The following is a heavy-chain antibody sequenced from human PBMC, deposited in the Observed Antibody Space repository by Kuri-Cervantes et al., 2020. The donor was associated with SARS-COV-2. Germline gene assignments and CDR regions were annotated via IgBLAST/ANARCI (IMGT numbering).Heavy chain of an antibody. J-gene: IGHJ3*02. CDR2: IYTSGST. CDR3: ARGRADI. Sequence: LRLSCTASGGSISSGSYYWSWIRQPAGKGLEWIGRIYTSGSTNYNPSLKIRVTISVDTSKNQFSLKLSSVTAADTAVYYCARGRADIWGQGTMVTVSS. CDR1: GGSISSGSYY. V-gene: IGHV4-61*02.